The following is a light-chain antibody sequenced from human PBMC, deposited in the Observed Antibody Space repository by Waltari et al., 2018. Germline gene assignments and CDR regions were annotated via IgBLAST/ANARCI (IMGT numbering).Light chain of an antibody. Sequence: QSALIQPRSVSRSPGQSVIISCAGSSSDVGAYDYVSWYQHHPGKAPTLIIYDVIERPSGGPVRFSGSKSGNTASLTISGLQAEDEADYYCCSFAGNYANYVFGTGTKLTVL. CDR2: DVI. CDR1: SSDVGAYDY. V-gene: IGLV2-11*01. J-gene: IGLJ1*01. CDR3: CSFAGNYANYV.